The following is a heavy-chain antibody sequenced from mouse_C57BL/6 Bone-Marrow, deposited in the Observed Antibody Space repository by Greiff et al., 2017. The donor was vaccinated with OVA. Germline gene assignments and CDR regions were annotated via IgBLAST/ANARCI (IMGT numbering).Heavy chain of an antibody. V-gene: IGHV1-15*01. CDR3: TRGYSNYYAMDY. CDR1: GYTFTDYE. J-gene: IGHJ4*01. CDR2: IDPETGGT. Sequence: ESRAELVRPGASVTLSCKASGYTFTDYEMHWVKQTPVHGLEWIGAIDPETGGTAYNQKFKGKAILTADKSSSTAYMELRSLTSEDSAVYYCTRGYSNYYAMDYWGQGTSVTVSS. D-gene: IGHD2-5*01.